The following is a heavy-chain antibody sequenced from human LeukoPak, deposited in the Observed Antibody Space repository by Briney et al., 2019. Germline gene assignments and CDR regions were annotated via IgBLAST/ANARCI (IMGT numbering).Heavy chain of an antibody. CDR1: GFSFSTNP. D-gene: IGHD3-16*01. CDR3: AREGVNY. Sequence: PGGSLRLSCAASGFSFSTNPMSWVRQAPGKGLEWVSAISPDKTYYADSVKGRLTISRDNYKNTVDLHMNSLRVEDTAVYYCAREGVNYWGQGTLVTVSS. V-gene: IGHV3-23*01. J-gene: IGHJ4*02. CDR2: ISPDKT.